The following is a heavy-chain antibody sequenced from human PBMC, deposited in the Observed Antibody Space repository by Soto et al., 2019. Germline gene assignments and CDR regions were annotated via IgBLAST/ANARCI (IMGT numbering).Heavy chain of an antibody. CDR2: IYHTGIA. V-gene: IGHV4-4*02. D-gene: IGHD3-16*01. Sequence: SETLSLTCTVYGDSITNNHWWSWVRLPPGKGPELIGEIYHTGIANYNPSLESRVAFSVDKSKNQFSLSLTSVTAADTAVYYCVSKLGPYYYGLDVWGQGTTVTVSS. J-gene: IGHJ6*02. CDR1: GDSITNNHW. CDR3: VSKLGPYYYGLDV.